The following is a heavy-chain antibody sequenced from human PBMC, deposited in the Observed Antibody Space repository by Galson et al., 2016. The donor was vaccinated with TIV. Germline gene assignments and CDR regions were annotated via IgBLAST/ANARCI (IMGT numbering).Heavy chain of an antibody. Sequence: TLSLTCFVSGGSISNGDYYWSWVRQPAGKGLECIGFIYYSGITNYNPSLKSRVSMSLDRSRNHFSLNLNAVTAADTAVYYCARVVGPYYYGMDVWGQGTTVIVSS. V-gene: IGHV4-30-4*08. CDR2: IYYSGIT. D-gene: IGHD1-26*01. CDR3: ARVVGPYYYGMDV. CDR1: GGSISNGDYY. J-gene: IGHJ6*02.